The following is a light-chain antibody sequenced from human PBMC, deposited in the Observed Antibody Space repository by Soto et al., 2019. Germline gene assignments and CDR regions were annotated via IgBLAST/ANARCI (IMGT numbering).Light chain of an antibody. Sequence: IQMTQSPSSLAASVGGTVTGTCRASQCIRRALRCSQQKTGKPAKLRIYAASNLQSGGQSRISGGGSCTDVTLTIISMQPEDVATYYCQQSYSTPRTFGHGTKVDIK. J-gene: IGKJ1*01. CDR1: QCIRRA. V-gene: IGKV1-39*01. CDR3: QQSYSTPRT. CDR2: AAS.